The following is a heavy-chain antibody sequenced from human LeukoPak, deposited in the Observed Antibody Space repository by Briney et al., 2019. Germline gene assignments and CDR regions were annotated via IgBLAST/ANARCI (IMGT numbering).Heavy chain of an antibody. CDR2: IWFDGSDK. V-gene: IGHV3-33*01. CDR3: AREGGTIFGVVIIVGNYFDY. Sequence: GGSLRLSCAASRFTFSNYGMHWVRQAPGKGLEWVAVIWFDGSDKYYADSVKGRFTISRDNAKNSLYLQMNSLRAEDTAVYYCAREGGTIFGVVIIVGNYFDYWGQGTLVTVSS. D-gene: IGHD3-3*01. CDR1: RFTFSNYG. J-gene: IGHJ4*02.